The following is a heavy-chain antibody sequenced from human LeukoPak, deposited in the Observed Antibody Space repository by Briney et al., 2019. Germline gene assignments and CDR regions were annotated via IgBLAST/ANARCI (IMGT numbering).Heavy chain of an antibody. CDR1: GFSFSNNY. J-gene: IGHJ5*02. CDR2: IYSGGST. V-gene: IGHV3-53*04. Sequence: GGSLRLSCAASGFSFSNNYMSWVRQAPGKGLEWVSIIYSGGSTYYSDSVKGRFTISRNNSKNTLYLQMNSLRTDETAVYYCARGLQQQLGWFDPWGQGTLVTVSS. CDR3: ARGLQQQLGWFDP. D-gene: IGHD6-13*01.